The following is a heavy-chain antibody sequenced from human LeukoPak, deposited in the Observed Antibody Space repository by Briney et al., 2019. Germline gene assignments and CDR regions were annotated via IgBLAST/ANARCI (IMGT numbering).Heavy chain of an antibody. CDR1: GFTFSNAW. CDR3: TTLNAAYCGGDCSVY. D-gene: IGHD2-21*02. V-gene: IGHV3-15*01. J-gene: IGHJ4*02. Sequence: PGGSLRLSCAASGFTFSNAWMSWVRQAPGKGLEWVGRIKSKTDGGTTDYAAPVKGRFTILRDDSKNTLYLQMNSLKTEDTAVYYCTTLNAAYCGGDCSVYWGQGTLVTVPS. CDR2: IKSKTDGGTT.